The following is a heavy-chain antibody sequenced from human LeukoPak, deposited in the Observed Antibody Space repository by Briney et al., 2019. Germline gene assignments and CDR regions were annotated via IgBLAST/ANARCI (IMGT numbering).Heavy chain of an antibody. CDR2: INPNSGGT. V-gene: IGHV1-2*02. CDR1: GGTFSSYA. CDR3: ARDMITFGGVISSFDY. Sequence: ASVKVSCKASGGTFSSYAISWVRQAPGQGLEWMGWINPNSGGTNYAQKFQGRVTMTRDTSINTAYMELSRLRSDDTAVYYCARDMITFGGVISSFDYWGQGTLVTVSS. J-gene: IGHJ4*02. D-gene: IGHD3-16*02.